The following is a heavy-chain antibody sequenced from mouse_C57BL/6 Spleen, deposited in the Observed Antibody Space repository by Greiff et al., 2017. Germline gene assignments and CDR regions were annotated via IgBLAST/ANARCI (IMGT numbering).Heavy chain of an antibody. Sequence: EVKLVESEGGLVQPGSSMKLSCTASGFTFSDYYMAWVRQVPEKGLEWVANINYDGSSTYYLDSLKSRFIISRDNAKNLLYLQMSSLKSEDTATYYCARDGGRYYEYPYWYFDVWGTGTTVTVSS. D-gene: IGHD2-4*01. J-gene: IGHJ1*03. CDR1: GFTFSDYY. CDR2: INYDGSST. CDR3: ARDGGRYYEYPYWYFDV. V-gene: IGHV5-16*01.